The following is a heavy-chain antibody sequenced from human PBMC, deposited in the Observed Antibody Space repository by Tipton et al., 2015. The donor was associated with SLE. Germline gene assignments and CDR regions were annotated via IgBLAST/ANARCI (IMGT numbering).Heavy chain of an antibody. D-gene: IGHD3-10*01. CDR2: INHSGST. Sequence: TLSLTCAVYGASFSGYYWSWIRQPPGKGLEWIGEINHSGSTNYNPSLKSRVTISVDTSKNQFSLKLSSVTAADTAVYYCARLLGPQEGVQGVINEVDYWGQGTLVTVSS. J-gene: IGHJ4*02. CDR1: GASFSGYY. CDR3: ARLLGPQEGVQGVINEVDY. V-gene: IGHV4-34*01.